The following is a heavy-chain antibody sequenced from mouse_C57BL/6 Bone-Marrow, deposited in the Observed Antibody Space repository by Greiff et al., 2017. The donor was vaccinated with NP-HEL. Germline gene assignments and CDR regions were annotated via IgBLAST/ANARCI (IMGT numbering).Heavy chain of an antibody. CDR3: ANRCNFDSAMDY. Sequence: VQLQQSGAELVKPGASVKMSCKASGYTFTTYPIEWMKQSHGKCLEWIGNFHPYNDDTTYNEKFKGKATLTVEKSSSTAYLDLSRLTSADSAVYYGANRCNFDSAMDYWGQGTSVTVSS. D-gene: IGHD2-1*01. V-gene: IGHV1-47*01. CDR1: GYTFTTYP. CDR2: FHPYNDDT. J-gene: IGHJ4*01.